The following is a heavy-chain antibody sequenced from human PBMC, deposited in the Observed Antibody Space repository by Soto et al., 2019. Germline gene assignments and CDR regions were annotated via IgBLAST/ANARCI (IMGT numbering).Heavy chain of an antibody. CDR3: ARELAWHYDY. CDR1: GFTFSSSE. CDR2: ISGSGTTI. Sequence: GGSLRLSCAASGFTFSSSEMNWVRQAPGKGLEWVSYISGSGTTIYYAASVKGRFTISRDNAKNSLYLQMNSLRAEDTAVYYCARELAWHYDYWGQGTLVTVS. D-gene: IGHD1-7*01. J-gene: IGHJ4*02. V-gene: IGHV3-48*03.